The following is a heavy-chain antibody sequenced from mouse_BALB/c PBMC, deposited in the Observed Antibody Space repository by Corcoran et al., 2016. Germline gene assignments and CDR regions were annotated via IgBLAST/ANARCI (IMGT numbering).Heavy chain of an antibody. D-gene: IGHD1-2*01. CDR3: ARRGLLRLGAY. V-gene: IGHV1-9*01. Sequence: QVQLQQSGAELMKPGASVKISCKATGYTFSSYWIEWVKQRPGHGLEWIGEILPGSGSTNYNEKFKGKATFTADTSSNTAYMQLSSLTSEDSAVYYCARRGLLRLGAYWGQGTLVTVSA. CDR1: GYTFSSYW. CDR2: ILPGSGST. J-gene: IGHJ3*01.